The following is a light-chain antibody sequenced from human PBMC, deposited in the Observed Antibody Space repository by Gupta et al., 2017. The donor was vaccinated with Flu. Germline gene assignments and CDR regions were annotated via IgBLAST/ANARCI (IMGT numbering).Light chain of an antibody. CDR2: KDF. CDR1: TLPKQF. J-gene: IGLJ2*01. V-gene: IGLV3-25*03. CDR3: QSADISGTEWV. Sequence: VSPAQTAMITCSGDTLPKQFVYWYQPQPGQAPSLVIYKDFDRPSVIPDRVSVSSSGTTVTLTISGVQAEDEADYYCQSADISGTEWVFGGGT.